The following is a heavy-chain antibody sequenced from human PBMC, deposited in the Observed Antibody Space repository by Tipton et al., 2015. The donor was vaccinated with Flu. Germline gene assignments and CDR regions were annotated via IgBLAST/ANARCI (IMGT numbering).Heavy chain of an antibody. V-gene: IGHV4-31*03. CDR3: AREGPYFYGMDV. CDR2: IDFSGST. CDR1: GDSVSNSDYY. Sequence: TLSLTCTVSGDSVSNSDYYWNWIRQEPGKGLEWTGHIDFSGSTHYNPSLKSRLTISIDTSKNQFSLRLNGVTGADTAVYYCAREGPYFYGMDVWGQGTTVTVSS. J-gene: IGHJ6*02.